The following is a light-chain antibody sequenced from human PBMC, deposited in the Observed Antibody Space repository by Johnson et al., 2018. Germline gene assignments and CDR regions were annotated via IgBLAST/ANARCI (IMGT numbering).Light chain of an antibody. CDR3: GTWDSSLSAGNV. Sequence: QSVLTQPPSVSAAPGQKVTISCFGSSSNIGNNYVSWYQQLPGTAPKLLIYENNKRPSGIPDRFSGSKSGTSATLVITGLQTGDEADYYCGTWDSSLSAGNVFGTGTKVTVL. CDR1: SSNIGNNY. V-gene: IGLV1-51*02. CDR2: ENN. J-gene: IGLJ1*01.